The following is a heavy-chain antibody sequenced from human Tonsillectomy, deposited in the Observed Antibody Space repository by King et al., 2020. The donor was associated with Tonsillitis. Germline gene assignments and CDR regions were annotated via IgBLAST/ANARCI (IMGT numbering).Heavy chain of an antibody. J-gene: IGHJ5*02. D-gene: IGHD6-19*01. CDR3: AGGVGIGVAGGEGWFDP. Sequence: VQLVESGAEVKKPGASVKVSCKASGYTFTSYDINWVRQATGQGLEWMGWMNPNSGNTGYAQKFQGRVTMTRNTSISTAYMELSSLRSEDTAVYYCAGGVGIGVAGGEGWFDPWGQGTLVTVSS. CDR2: MNPNSGNT. V-gene: IGHV1-8*01. CDR1: GYTFTSYD.